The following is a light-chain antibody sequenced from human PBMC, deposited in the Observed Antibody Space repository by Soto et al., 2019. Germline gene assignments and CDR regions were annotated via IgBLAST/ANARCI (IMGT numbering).Light chain of an antibody. CDR2: GAS. J-gene: IGKJ1*01. V-gene: IGKV3-15*01. CDR3: QQYYNWPRT. CDR1: QSVSST. Sequence: EIVMTQSPASLSVSPGERATLSCRASQSVSSTLAWYQQKPGQAPRLLIYGASTRATDIPARFSGSGSGTEFTLTISSLQSEDFAVYYCQQYYNWPRTCGQGTKV.